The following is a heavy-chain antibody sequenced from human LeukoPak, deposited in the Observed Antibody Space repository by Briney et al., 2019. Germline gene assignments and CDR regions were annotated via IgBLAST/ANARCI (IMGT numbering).Heavy chain of an antibody. V-gene: IGHV3-30*02. CDR1: GFTFSDYD. D-gene: IGHD4-11*01. Sequence: GGSLRLSCAVSGFTFSDYDMYWVRQAPGKGLECVASIRYDGRNKLYADSVKGRFTISRDNSENTLYLQMNSLRVEDTAVYYCTKLAAVSADYWGRGTLVTVSS. CDR2: IRYDGRNK. CDR3: TKLAAVSADY. J-gene: IGHJ4*02.